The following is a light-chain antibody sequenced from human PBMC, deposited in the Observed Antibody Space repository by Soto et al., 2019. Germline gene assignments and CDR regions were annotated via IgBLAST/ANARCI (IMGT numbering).Light chain of an antibody. V-gene: IGKV3-20*01. CDR2: GAS. CDR1: QTIRSNY. CDR3: QQYGSSPWT. Sequence: ETVLTQSPGTLSLSPGERATLSCRASQTIRSNYLAWYLQTPGQAPRLLIYGASNRATGIADRFSGSGSGTDFTLIISRLEPEDFALYYCQQYGSSPWTFGQGTKVAIK. J-gene: IGKJ1*01.